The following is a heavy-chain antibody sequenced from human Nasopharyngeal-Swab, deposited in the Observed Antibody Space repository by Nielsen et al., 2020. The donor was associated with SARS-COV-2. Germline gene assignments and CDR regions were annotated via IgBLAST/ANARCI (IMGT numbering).Heavy chain of an antibody. CDR3: ARSCWRKHYGDYVSDAFDI. D-gene: IGHD4-17*01. J-gene: IGHJ3*02. V-gene: IGHV1-69*13. CDR1: GGTFSSYA. CDR2: IIPIFGTA. Sequence: SVKVSCKASGGTFSSYAISWVRQAPGQGLEWMGGIIPIFGTANYAQKFQGRVTITADESTSTAYMELSSLRSEDTAVYYCARSCWRKHYGDYVSDAFDIWGQGTMVTVSS.